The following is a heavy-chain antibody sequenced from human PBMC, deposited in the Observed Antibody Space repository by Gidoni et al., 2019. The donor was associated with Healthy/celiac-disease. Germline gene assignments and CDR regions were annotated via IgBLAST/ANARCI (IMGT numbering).Heavy chain of an antibody. CDR2: IWHDGTGI. CDR3: AREYIRGGILDAFDV. Sequence: QVQLVESGGGVVQPGRSLRLSCVASGFTFSNYGMHWVRQAPGKGLEWVAIIWHDGTGIYYADSVKGRFTISRDNSENTLYLQMNSLRVEDTAIYYCAREYIRGGILDAFDVWGQGTMVTVSS. CDR1: GFTFSNYG. D-gene: IGHD3-16*01. J-gene: IGHJ3*01. V-gene: IGHV3-33*01.